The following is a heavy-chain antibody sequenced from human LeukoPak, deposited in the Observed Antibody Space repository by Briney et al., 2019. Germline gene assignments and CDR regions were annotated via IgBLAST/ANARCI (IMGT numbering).Heavy chain of an antibody. D-gene: IGHD3-10*01. CDR1: GYTFSCTGWY. CDR3: ARDGPAQMVDFDY. J-gene: IGHJ4*02. Sequence: DSVKVSCKASGYTFSCTGWYLYWLRQAPGQGLECMGWIYPYTGATHYAQKFQGRVAMTRDTSISTAYMELSRLRPDDTAVYYRARDGPAQMVDFDYWGQGTLVTVSS. V-gene: IGHV1-2*02. CDR2: IYPYTGAT.